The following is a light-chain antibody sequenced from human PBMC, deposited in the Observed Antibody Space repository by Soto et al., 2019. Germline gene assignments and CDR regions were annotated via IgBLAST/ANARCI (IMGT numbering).Light chain of an antibody. J-gene: IGKJ1*01. Sequence: EILLTQSPGTLSLSPVERATLSCRASQSVSSSYLAWYQQKPGQAPRLLIYGASSRATGIPDRFSGSGSGTDFTLTISRLEPEDFAVYYCQQYGSSLWTFGQGTKVDIK. V-gene: IGKV3-20*01. CDR1: QSVSSSY. CDR2: GAS. CDR3: QQYGSSLWT.